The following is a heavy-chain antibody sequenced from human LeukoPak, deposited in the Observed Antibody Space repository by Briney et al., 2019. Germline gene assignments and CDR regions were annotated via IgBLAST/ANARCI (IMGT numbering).Heavy chain of an antibody. V-gene: IGHV1-69*05. CDR1: GGTSSSYA. Sequence: SVKVSCKASGGTSSSYAISWVRQAPGQGLEWMGRIIPIFGTANYAQKFQGRVTITTDESTSTAYMELSSLRSEDTAVYYCARGSGYYYYFDYWGQGTWSPSPQ. CDR3: ARGSGYYYYFDY. J-gene: IGHJ4*02. CDR2: IIPIFGTA. D-gene: IGHD3-22*01.